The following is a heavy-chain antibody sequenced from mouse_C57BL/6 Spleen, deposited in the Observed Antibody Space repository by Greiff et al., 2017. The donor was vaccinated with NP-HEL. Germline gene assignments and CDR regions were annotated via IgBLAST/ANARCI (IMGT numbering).Heavy chain of an antibody. CDR1: GYAFSSSW. Sequence: QVQLQQSGPELVKPGASVKISCKASGYAFSSSWMNWVKQRPGKGLEWIGRIYPGDGDTNYNGKFKGKATLTADKSSSTAYMQLSSLTSEDSAVYFCARITTVVAHFDVWGTGTTVTVSS. CDR3: ARITTVVAHFDV. D-gene: IGHD1-1*01. J-gene: IGHJ1*03. V-gene: IGHV1-82*01. CDR2: IYPGDGDT.